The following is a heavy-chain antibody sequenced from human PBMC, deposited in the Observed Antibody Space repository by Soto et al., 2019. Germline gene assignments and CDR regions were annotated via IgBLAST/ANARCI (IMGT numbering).Heavy chain of an antibody. CDR3: AKYIVDTITLFDY. CDR2: ISYDGSNK. V-gene: IGHV3-30*18. Sequence: GGSLRLSCAASGFTFSSYGMHWVRQAPGKGLEWVAFISYDGSNKYYADSVKGRFTISRDNSKNTLYLQMNSLRAEDTAVYYCAKYIVDTITLFDYWGQGTLGTVSS. CDR1: GFTFSSYG. D-gene: IGHD5-12*01. J-gene: IGHJ4*02.